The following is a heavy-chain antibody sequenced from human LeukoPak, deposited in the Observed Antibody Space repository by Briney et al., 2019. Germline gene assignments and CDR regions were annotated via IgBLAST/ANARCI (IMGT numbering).Heavy chain of an antibody. V-gene: IGHV1-69*01. CDR3: ASPLSDYGDYEGVFDY. Sequence: SVKVSCKASGGTFSSYAISWVRQAPGQGLEWMGVIIPIFGTANYAQKFQGRVTITADESTSTAYMELSSLRSEDTAVYYCASPLSDYGDYEGVFDYWGQGTLVTVSS. CDR2: IIPIFGTA. J-gene: IGHJ4*02. D-gene: IGHD4-17*01. CDR1: GGTFSSYA.